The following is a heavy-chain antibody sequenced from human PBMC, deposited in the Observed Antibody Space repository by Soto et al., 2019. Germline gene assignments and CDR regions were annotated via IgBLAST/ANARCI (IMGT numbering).Heavy chain of an antibody. CDR3: ATSQKGYNWNYFDH. J-gene: IGHJ4*02. V-gene: IGHV4-39*01. D-gene: IGHD1-20*01. CDR1: GASISGSYYY. CDR2: VFYTGFT. Sequence: XGTLSLTCAVSGASISGSYYYWAWLRQSPGKGPEWIGSVFYTGFTSYNPSLESRVSVSVDTSKSQFSLKLSAVTAADTAVYYCATSQKGYNWNYFDHWGQGALVTVSS.